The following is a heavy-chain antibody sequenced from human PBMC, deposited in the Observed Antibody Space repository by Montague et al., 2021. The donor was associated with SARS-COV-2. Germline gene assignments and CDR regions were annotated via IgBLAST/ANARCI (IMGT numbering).Heavy chain of an antibody. CDR2: IFHSGAA. J-gene: IGHJ4*02. D-gene: IGHD6-13*01. CDR1: GGFISSGNW. Sequence: SETLSLTCAVSGGFISSGNWWSWFRQPPAKGLVWIGEIFHSGAASYNPSLQSRLTISMDKSKNEFSLKLNSVTAADTAMYYCSGDFVAAVPDRFDSWGQGVLVTVSS. CDR3: SGDFVAAVPDRFDS. V-gene: IGHV4/OR15-8*02.